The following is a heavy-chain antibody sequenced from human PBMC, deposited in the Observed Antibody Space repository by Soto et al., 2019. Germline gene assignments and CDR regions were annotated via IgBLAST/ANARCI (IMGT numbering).Heavy chain of an antibody. Sequence: PGGSLRLSXAASGFTFSSYWMHWVRQAPGKGLVWVSRMNEDGGTTDYADSVKGRFTISRDNAKNTLYLQMNSLRVEDTAVYYCASDLSGRADVWGQGTTVTVSS. D-gene: IGHD3-10*01. CDR3: ASDLSGRADV. CDR1: GFTFSSYW. CDR2: MNEDGGTT. J-gene: IGHJ6*02. V-gene: IGHV3-74*01.